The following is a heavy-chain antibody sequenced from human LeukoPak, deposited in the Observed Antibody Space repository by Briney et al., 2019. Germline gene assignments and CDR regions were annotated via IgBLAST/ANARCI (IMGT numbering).Heavy chain of an antibody. CDR1: GFTFSSYS. CDR3: AKDANDILTGPLDY. V-gene: IGHV3-21*04. D-gene: IGHD3-9*01. Sequence: GGSLRLSCAASGFTFSSYSMNWVRQAPGKGLEWVSSISSSSSYIYYADSVKGRFTISRDNAKNSLYLQMNSLRAEDTAVYYCAKDANDILTGPLDYWGQGTLVTVSS. J-gene: IGHJ4*02. CDR2: ISSSSSYI.